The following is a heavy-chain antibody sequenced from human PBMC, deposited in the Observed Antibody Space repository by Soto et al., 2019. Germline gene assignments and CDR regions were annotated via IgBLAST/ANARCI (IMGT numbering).Heavy chain of an antibody. V-gene: IGHV4-34*01. CDR1: GGSFSGDY. J-gene: IGHJ3*02. CDR2: INHSGST. CDR3: ARGVRLSLEWLFGRAHAFDI. D-gene: IGHD3-3*01. Sequence: SETLSLTCAVYGGSFSGDYWSWIRQPPGKGLEWIGEINHSGSTNYNPSLKSRVTISVDTSKNQFSLELSSVTAADTAVYYCARGVRLSLEWLFGRAHAFDIWGQGTMVT.